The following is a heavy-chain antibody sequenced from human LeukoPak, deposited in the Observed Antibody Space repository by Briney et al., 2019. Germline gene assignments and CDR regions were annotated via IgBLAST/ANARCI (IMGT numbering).Heavy chain of an antibody. J-gene: IGHJ5*02. Sequence: SETLSLACTASGGSISSYYWSWIRQPPGKGLERIWYIYYSGSTNYNPSLKSRVTISVDTSKNQFSLKLSSVTAADTAVYYFARVLGNSWYDGWFDPWRQGTLVTVSS. CDR3: ARVLGNSWYDGWFDP. CDR2: IYYSGST. V-gene: IGHV4-59*01. D-gene: IGHD6-13*01. CDR1: GGSISSYY.